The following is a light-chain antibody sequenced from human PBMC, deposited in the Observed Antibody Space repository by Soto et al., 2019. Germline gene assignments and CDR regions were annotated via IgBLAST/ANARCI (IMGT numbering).Light chain of an antibody. CDR2: GAS. Sequence: EIVLTQSPGTLSLSPGERDTISCRASQSVSSSYLAWYQQKPGQAPRLLIYGASSRATGIPDRFSGSGSGTDFTLTISRLEPEDFAVYYCQQYGSSPENTFGPGTKVDIK. CDR3: QQYGSSPENT. CDR1: QSVSSSY. J-gene: IGKJ3*01. V-gene: IGKV3-20*01.